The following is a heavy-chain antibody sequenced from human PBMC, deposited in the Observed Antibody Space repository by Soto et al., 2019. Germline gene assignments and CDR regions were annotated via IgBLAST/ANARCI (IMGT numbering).Heavy chain of an antibody. CDR1: GFTLSSYW. CDR2: INQDGSEK. J-gene: IGHJ4*02. V-gene: IGHV3-7*01. Sequence: SGGSLRLSCAASGFTLSSYWMDWVRQAPGKGLEWVANINQDGSEKHYVDSVRGRFTISRDNAKNSLYLQMSSLTAEDSALYYCSRSLDYWGQGTLVTVSS. CDR3: SRSLDY.